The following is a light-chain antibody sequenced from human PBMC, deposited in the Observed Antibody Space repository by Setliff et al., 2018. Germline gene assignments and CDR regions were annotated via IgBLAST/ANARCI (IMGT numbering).Light chain of an antibody. CDR2: AVN. J-gene: IGLJ1*01. CDR1: SNDVGGYNY. CDR3: CSYFRGSAYG. Sequence: QSVLTQPASVSGSLGQSITISCTGTSNDVGGYNYVSWYKQHPGEAPQLMIYAVNKRPSGVSNPFSGSKSGKPASLTISSLQAEDEADYYCCSYFRGSAYGFGTGTKV. V-gene: IGLV2-14*03.